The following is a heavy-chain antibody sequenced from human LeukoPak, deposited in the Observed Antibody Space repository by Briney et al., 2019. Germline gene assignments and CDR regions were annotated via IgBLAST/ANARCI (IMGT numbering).Heavy chain of an antibody. D-gene: IGHD5-18*01. J-gene: IGHJ4*02. CDR3: AASAGYSYGYSLGY. CDR2: IYYSGST. Sequence: SETLSLTCTVSGGSISSYYWSWIRQPPGKGLEWIGYIYYSGSTNYNPSLKSRVTISVDTSKNQFSLKLSSVTAADTAVYYCAASAGYSYGYSLGYWGQGTLVTVSS. V-gene: IGHV4-59*12. CDR1: GGSISSYY.